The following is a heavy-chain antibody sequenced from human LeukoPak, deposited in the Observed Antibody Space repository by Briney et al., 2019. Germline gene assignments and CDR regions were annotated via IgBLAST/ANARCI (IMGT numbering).Heavy chain of an antibody. J-gene: IGHJ4*02. Sequence: RPGGSLRLSCAASGFTFSSYWMSWVRQAPGKGLEWVANIKQDGSEKYYVDSVKGRFTISRDNAKNSLYLQMNSLRAEDTAVYYCARDASRWLPKDYLDYWGQGTLVTVSS. CDR3: ARDASRWLPKDYLDY. CDR2: IKQDGSEK. CDR1: GFTFSSYW. V-gene: IGHV3-7*01. D-gene: IGHD5-12*01.